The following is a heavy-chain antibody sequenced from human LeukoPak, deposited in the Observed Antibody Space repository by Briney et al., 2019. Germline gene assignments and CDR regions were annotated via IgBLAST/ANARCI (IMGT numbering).Heavy chain of an antibody. CDR1: DLTFSNYE. V-gene: IGHV3-48*03. Sequence: GGSLRLSCTFSDLTFSNYEMHWVRQAPGKGLDWVSYISSSSSTIYYTDSVEGRFTISRDNAKNSLYLQMNSLRAEDTAIYYCARGRYDFWSGPRAYYFDYWGQGTLVTVSS. D-gene: IGHD3-3*01. J-gene: IGHJ4*01. CDR2: ISSSSSTI. CDR3: ARGRYDFWSGPRAYYFDY.